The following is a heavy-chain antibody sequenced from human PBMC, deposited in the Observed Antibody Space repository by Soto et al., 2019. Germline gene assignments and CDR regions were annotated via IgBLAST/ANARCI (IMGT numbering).Heavy chain of an antibody. Sequence: GGSLRLSCAASGFTFSSYAMSWVRQAPGKGLEWVSAISGSGGSTYYADSVKGRFTISRDNSKNTLYLQMNSLRAEDTAVYYCAKDLYSGYDSSPVDYFDYWGQGTLVTVSS. J-gene: IGHJ4*02. CDR3: AKDLYSGYDSSPVDYFDY. D-gene: IGHD5-12*01. CDR2: ISGSGGST. CDR1: GFTFSSYA. V-gene: IGHV3-23*01.